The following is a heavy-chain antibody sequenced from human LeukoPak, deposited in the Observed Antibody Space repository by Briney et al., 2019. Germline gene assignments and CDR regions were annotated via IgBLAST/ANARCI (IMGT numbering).Heavy chain of an antibody. J-gene: IGHJ6*03. D-gene: IGHD4-11*01. V-gene: IGHV4-59*01. CDR2: IYYSGST. CDR3: ARAFAGNYAHYYYYMDV. CDR1: GGSISSYY. Sequence: PSETLSLTCTVSGGSISSYYWSWIRQPPGKGLEWIGYIYYSGSTNYNPSLKSRVTISVDTSKNQFSLKLSSVTAADTAVYYCARAFAGNYAHYYYYMDVWGKGTTVTVSS.